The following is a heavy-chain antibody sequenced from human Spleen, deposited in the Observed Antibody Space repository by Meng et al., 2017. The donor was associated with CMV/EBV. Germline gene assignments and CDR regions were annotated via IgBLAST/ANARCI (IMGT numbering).Heavy chain of an antibody. J-gene: IGHJ6*02. CDR2: INNDGSRT. V-gene: IGHV3-74*01. CDR1: GFTFRSYW. Sequence: GESLKISCAASGFTFRSYWMYWVRQAPGKGLVWVSRINNDGSRTNYADSVKGRFTSSRDDAKNTLFLQMNSLRAEDTAVYYCASVDCSSTSCDYYFYHGMDVWGQGTTVTVSS. D-gene: IGHD2-2*01. CDR3: ASVDCSSTSCDYYFYHGMDV.